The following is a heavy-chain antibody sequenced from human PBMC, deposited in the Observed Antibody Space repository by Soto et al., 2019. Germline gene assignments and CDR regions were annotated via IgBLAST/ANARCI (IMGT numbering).Heavy chain of an antibody. CDR1: GFTFSSYA. D-gene: IGHD4-17*01. V-gene: IGHV3-30-3*01. J-gene: IGHJ6*02. Sequence: QVQLVESGGGVVQPGRSLRLSCAASGFTFSSYAMHGVRQAPGKGLEWVAVISYDGSNKYYADSVKGRFTISRDNSKNTLYLQRNSLRAEDTAVYYCARDRVYADYGSPYYDYGMDVWGQGTTVTVSS. CDR2: ISYDGSNK. CDR3: ARDRVYADYGSPYYDYGMDV.